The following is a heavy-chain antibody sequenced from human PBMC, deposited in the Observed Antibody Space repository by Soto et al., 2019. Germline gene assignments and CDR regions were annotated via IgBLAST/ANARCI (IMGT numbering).Heavy chain of an antibody. CDR1: GFTFSDYY. D-gene: IGHD3-10*01. CDR3: ARPSRPGEYYYYGMDV. CDR2: ISSSGSTI. V-gene: IGHV3-11*01. Sequence: GGSLRLSCAASGFTFSDYYMSWIRQAPGKGLEWVSYISSSGSTIYYADSVKGRFTISRDNAKNSLYLQMNSLRAEDTAVYYCARPSRPGEYYYYGMDVWDQGTTVTVSS. J-gene: IGHJ6*02.